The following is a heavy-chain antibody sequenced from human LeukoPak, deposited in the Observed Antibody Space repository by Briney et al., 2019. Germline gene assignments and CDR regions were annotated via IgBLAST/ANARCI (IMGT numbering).Heavy chain of an antibody. Sequence: GASVKVPCKASGYTFTSYYMHWVRQAPGQGLEWMGIINPSGGSTSYAQKFQGRVTMTRETSTSTVYMELSSLRSEDTAVYYCARVAYDYVWGSYSHYFDYWGQGTLVTVSS. CDR3: ARVAYDYVWGSYSHYFDY. V-gene: IGHV1-46*01. D-gene: IGHD3-16*01. CDR2: INPSGGST. J-gene: IGHJ4*02. CDR1: GYTFTSYY.